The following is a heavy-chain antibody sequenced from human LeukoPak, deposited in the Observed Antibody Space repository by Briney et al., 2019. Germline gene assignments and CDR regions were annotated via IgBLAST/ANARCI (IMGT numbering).Heavy chain of an antibody. V-gene: IGHV1-2*02. CDR1: GYTFTGYY. J-gene: IGHJ4*02. CDR2: ISPNSGGT. D-gene: IGHD2-2*01. CDR3: ARANALYCSSTSCLFDY. Sequence: ASVKVSCKASGYTFTGYYMHWVRQAPGQGLEWMAWISPNSGGTYYAQNFHNRITMTRDTSISTAYMELSRLRSDDTAIYYCARANALYCSSTSCLFDYWGQGTLVTVSS.